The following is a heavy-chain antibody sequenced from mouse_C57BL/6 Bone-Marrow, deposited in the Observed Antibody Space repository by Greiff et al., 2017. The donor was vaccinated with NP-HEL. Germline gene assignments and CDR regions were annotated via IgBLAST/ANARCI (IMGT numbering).Heavy chain of an antibody. D-gene: IGHD1-1*01. Sequence: EVKLQQSGPELVKPGASVKMSCKASGYTFTDYNMHWVKQSHGKSLEWIGYINPNNGGTSYNQKFKGKATLTVNKSSSTAYMELRSLTSEDSAVYYCARGPYYGSSLAWFAYWCQGTLVTVSA. CDR3: ARGPYYGSSLAWFAY. J-gene: IGHJ3*01. V-gene: IGHV1-22*01. CDR2: INPNNGGT. CDR1: GYTFTDYN.